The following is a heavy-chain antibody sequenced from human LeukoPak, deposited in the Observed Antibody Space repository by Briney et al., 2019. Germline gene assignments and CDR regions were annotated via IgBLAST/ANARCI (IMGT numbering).Heavy chain of an antibody. Sequence: GASVKVSCKASGYTFTGYYMHWVRQAPGQGLEWMGWTNPNSGGTNYAQKFQGRVTMTRDTSISTAYMELSRLRSDDTAVYYCARGGALRYFDWFSRTGHDYWGQGTLVTVSS. V-gene: IGHV1-2*02. CDR2: TNPNSGGT. D-gene: IGHD3-9*01. CDR1: GYTFTGYY. J-gene: IGHJ4*02. CDR3: ARGGALRYFDWFSRTGHDY.